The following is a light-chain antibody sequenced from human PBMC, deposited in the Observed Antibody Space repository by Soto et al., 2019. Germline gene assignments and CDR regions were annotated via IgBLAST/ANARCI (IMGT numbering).Light chain of an antibody. Sequence: EIVFTQSPATLSLSPGERATLSCRASQSVSSYLAWHQQKPGQAPRLLIYDASNRATGIPARFSGSGSGTDFIFSISSLEPEDFAVYYCQQRSNWPPVTFGQGTKVDIK. CDR1: QSVSSY. CDR3: QQRSNWPPVT. CDR2: DAS. V-gene: IGKV3-11*01. J-gene: IGKJ2*01.